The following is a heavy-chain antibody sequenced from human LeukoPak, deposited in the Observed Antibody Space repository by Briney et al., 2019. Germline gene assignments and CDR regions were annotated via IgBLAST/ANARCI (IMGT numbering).Heavy chain of an antibody. D-gene: IGHD2-2*02. J-gene: IGHJ4*02. CDR1: GYTFTGYY. CDR3: ARGDQLLYAGSDY. Sequence: ASVKVSCKASGYTFTGYYMHWVRRAPGQGLEWMGWINPNSGGTNYAQKFQGRVTMTRDTSISTAYMELSRLRSDDTAVYYCARGDQLLYAGSDYWGQGTLVTVSS. V-gene: IGHV1-2*02. CDR2: INPNSGGT.